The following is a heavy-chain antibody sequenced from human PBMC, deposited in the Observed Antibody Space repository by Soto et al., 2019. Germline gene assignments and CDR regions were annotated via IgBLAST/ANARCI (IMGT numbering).Heavy chain of an antibody. CDR3: ARGGAVAGTSSWFDP. CDR1: GGSISSYY. CDR2: IYTSGST. D-gene: IGHD6-19*01. J-gene: IGHJ5*02. Sequence: SETLSLTCIVSGGSISSYYWNWIRQPAGKGLEWIGRIYTSGSTNYNPSLKSRVTMSVDTSKNQVSLKLNSVTAADTAVYYCARGGAVAGTSSWFDPWGQGTLVTVSS. V-gene: IGHV4-4*07.